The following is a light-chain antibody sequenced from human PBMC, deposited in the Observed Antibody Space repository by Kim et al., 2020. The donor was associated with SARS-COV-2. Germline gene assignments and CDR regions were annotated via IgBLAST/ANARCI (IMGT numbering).Light chain of an antibody. J-gene: IGKJ2*03. CDR3: QKYDRSPPYS. Sequence: SPGGRATLSCRASQSVNTMYLGGRQQEPAQAPRLLIYGTSSRAGGIPDRFSGSGSWTNFTLTISKVEPEDFAVYYCQKYDRSPPYSFGRGTELE. CDR2: GTS. V-gene: IGKV3-20*01. CDR1: QSVNTMY.